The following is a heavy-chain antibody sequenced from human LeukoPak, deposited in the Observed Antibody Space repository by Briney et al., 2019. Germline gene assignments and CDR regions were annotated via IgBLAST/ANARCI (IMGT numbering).Heavy chain of an antibody. Sequence: ASVKVSCKASGYTLTGYYMHWVRQAPGQGVEWMGWINPNSGGTNYAQKFQGRVTMTRDTSISTAYMELSRLRSDDTAVYYCARAKYQLLYGDYWDQGTLVTVSS. J-gene: IGHJ4*02. CDR3: ARAKYQLLYGDY. V-gene: IGHV1-2*02. CDR1: GYTLTGYY. CDR2: INPNSGGT. D-gene: IGHD2-2*02.